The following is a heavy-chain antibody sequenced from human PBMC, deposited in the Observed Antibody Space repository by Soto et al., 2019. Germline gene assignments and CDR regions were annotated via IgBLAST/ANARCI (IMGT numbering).Heavy chain of an antibody. CDR2: IWYDGSNK. J-gene: IGHJ6*02. V-gene: IGHV3-33*01. CDR3: ARDPYTDYYYGMDV. D-gene: IGHD3-16*01. CDR1: GCTFSSYG. Sequence: GGSLRLSCAASGCTFSSYGMHWVRQAPGKGLEWVAVIWYDGSNKYYADSVKGRFTISRDNSKNTLYLQMNSLRAEDTAVYYCARDPYTDYYYGMDVWGQGTTVTVSS.